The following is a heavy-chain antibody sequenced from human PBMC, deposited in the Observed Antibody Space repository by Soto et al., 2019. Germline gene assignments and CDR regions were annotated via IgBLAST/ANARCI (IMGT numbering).Heavy chain of an antibody. CDR1: GGTFSSYA. V-gene: IGHV1-69*06. CDR2: IIPIFGTA. CDR3: ARRGYCCSTSCSRGWFDP. J-gene: IGHJ5*02. D-gene: IGHD2-2*01. Sequence: QVQLVQSGAEVKKPGSSVKVSCKASGGTFSSYAISWVRQAPGQGLEWMGGIIPIFGTANYAQKFQGRVTITADKSTSTAYMELSSLRSEDTAVYYCARRGYCCSTSCSRGWFDPWGQGTLVTVSS.